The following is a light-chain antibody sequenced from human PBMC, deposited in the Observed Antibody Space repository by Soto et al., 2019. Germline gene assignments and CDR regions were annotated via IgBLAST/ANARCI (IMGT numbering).Light chain of an antibody. CDR3: QQYGSSPPDT. V-gene: IGKV3-20*01. CDR2: GAY. Sequence: EIVLTQSPGTLSSSPGEGVTLSCRASETIRSNYLAWYQKKPGQAPRLLIFGAYTRATGIPDKFSGSGSGTDFTLTISSLEPEDFAEYYCQQYGSSPPDTFLPGT. CDR1: ETIRSNY. J-gene: IGKJ3*01.